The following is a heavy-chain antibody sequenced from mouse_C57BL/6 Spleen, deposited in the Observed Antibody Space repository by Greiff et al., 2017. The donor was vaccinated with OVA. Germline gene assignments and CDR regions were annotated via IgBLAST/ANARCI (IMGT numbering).Heavy chain of an antibody. CDR1: GYSITSGYD. D-gene: IGHD2-2*01. CDR3: ARDQGYGRFAY. Sequence: DVQLQESGPGMVKPSQSLSLTCTVTGYSITSGYDWHWIRHFPGNKLEWMGYISYSGSTNYNPSLKSRISITHDTSKNHFFLKLNSVTTEDTATYYCARDQGYGRFAYWGQGTLVTVSA. J-gene: IGHJ3*01. V-gene: IGHV3-1*01. CDR2: ISYSGST.